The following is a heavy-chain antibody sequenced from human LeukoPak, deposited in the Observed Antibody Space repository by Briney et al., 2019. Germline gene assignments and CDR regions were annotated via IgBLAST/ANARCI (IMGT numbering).Heavy chain of an antibody. CDR3: ARAGGYYGSGRNNWFDP. CDR1: GYTFTGYY. J-gene: IGHJ5*02. D-gene: IGHD3-10*01. V-gene: IGHV1-2*02. Sequence: ASVKVSCKASGYTFTGYYMHWVRQAPGQGLEWMGWINPNSGGTNYAQKFQGRVTMTRDMSTSTVYMELSSLRSEDTAVYYCARAGGYYGSGRNNWFDPWGQGTLVTVSS. CDR2: INPNSGGT.